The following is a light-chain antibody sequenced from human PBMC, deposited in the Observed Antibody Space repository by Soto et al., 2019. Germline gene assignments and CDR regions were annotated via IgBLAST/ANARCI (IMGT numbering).Light chain of an antibody. CDR2: DAS. Sequence: DIQMTQSPSSLFASVGDRVTITCQATQDINIYLNWYQQKPGKAPNLLIYDASNLEIGVPSRFSGSGSGKHFTFTISSLQTKDIGTYYCPQYDILPCTFGRGTRLEI. J-gene: IGKJ5*01. CDR3: PQYDILPCT. V-gene: IGKV1-33*01. CDR1: QDINIY.